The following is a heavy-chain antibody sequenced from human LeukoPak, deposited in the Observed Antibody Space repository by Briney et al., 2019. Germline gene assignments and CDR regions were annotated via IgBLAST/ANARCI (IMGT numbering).Heavy chain of an antibody. J-gene: IGHJ4*02. Sequence: PSETLSLTCAVYGRSFSGYYWSWIRQPPGKGLEWIGEINHSGSTNYNPSLKSRVTISVDTSKNQFSLKLSSVTAADTAVYYCARGRIVGATSATGYWGQGTLVTVSS. D-gene: IGHD1-26*01. V-gene: IGHV4-34*01. CDR2: INHSGST. CDR1: GRSFSGYY. CDR3: ARGRIVGATSATGY.